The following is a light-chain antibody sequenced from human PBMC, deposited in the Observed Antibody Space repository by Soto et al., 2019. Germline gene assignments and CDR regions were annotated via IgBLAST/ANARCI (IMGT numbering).Light chain of an antibody. Sequence: VLAQSPGTLSLSPWESATLSCRASQTVSITYLTWYQQKPGQAPRLLIFGASKRATGIPDRFSGSGSGRDFTLTISGLEPEDFAVYYCQQYGSSPPISFGQGTRLEIK. V-gene: IGKV3-20*01. CDR2: GAS. CDR1: QTVSITY. J-gene: IGKJ5*01. CDR3: QQYGSSPPIS.